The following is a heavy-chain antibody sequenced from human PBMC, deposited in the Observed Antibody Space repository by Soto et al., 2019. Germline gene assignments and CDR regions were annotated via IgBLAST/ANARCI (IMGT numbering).Heavy chain of an antibody. J-gene: IGHJ6*03. CDR3: ARDRGPGGVRGVTSSYYYYYMDV. D-gene: IGHD3-10*01. Sequence: ASVKVSCKASGYTFTSYYMHWVRQAPGQGLEWMGIINPSGGSTSYAQKFQGRVTMTRDTSTSTVYMELSGLGSEDTAVYYCARDRGPGGVRGVTSSYYYYYMDVWGKGTTVTVSS. CDR2: INPSGGST. V-gene: IGHV1-46*03. CDR1: GYTFTSYY.